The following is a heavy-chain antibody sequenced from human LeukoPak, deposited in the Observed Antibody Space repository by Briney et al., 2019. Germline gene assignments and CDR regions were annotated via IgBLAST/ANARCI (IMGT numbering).Heavy chain of an antibody. J-gene: IGHJ4*02. Sequence: ASVKVSCKASGYTFTSYDINWVRQATGQGPEWMGWMNPNSGNTGYVQRFQGRVTMTRNTSISTAYMELNSLRSEDMAVYFCGRGRGNGRPENYFDYWGQGTLVTVSS. CDR1: GYTFTSYD. CDR3: GRGRGNGRPENYFDY. D-gene: IGHD2-8*01. CDR2: MNPNSGNT. V-gene: IGHV1-8*01.